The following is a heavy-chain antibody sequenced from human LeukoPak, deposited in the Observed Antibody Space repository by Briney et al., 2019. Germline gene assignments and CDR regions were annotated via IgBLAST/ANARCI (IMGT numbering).Heavy chain of an antibody. CDR1: GGTFSSYA. V-gene: IGHV1-69*06. CDR3: ARVAISYDSSGYYDY. J-gene: IGHJ4*02. D-gene: IGHD3-22*01. CDR2: IIPIFGTA. Sequence: VASVKVSCKASGGTFSSYAISWVRQAPGQGLEWMGGIIPIFGTANYAQKFQGRVTITADKSTSTAYMGLSSLRSEDTAVYYCARVAISYDSSGYYDYCGQRTLVTVSS.